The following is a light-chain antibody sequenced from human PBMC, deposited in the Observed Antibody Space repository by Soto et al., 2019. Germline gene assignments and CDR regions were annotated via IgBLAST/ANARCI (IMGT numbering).Light chain of an antibody. Sequence: QSALTQPASVSGSPGQSITISCTGTSSDVGGSNSVSWYQQHPGKAPKLMIYDVSNRPSGVSNRFSGSKSGNTASLTISGLQAEDEADYYCSSYTSSSTLVVFGGGTKLTV. J-gene: IGLJ2*01. CDR3: SSYTSSSTLVV. CDR1: SSDVGGSNS. CDR2: DVS. V-gene: IGLV2-14*01.